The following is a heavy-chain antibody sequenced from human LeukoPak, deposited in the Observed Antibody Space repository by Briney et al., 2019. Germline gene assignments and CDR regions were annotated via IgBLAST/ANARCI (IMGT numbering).Heavy chain of an antibody. V-gene: IGHV4-34*01. J-gene: IGHJ4*02. CDR3: ARAGRRVCSSTSCYALDY. Sequence: SETLSLTCAVYGGSFSGYYWSWIRQPPGKGPEWIGEINHSGSTNYNPSLKSRVTISVDTSKNQFSLKLSSVTAADTAVYYCARAGRRVCSSTSCYALDYWGQGTLVTVSS. D-gene: IGHD2-2*01. CDR2: INHSGST. CDR1: GGSFSGYY.